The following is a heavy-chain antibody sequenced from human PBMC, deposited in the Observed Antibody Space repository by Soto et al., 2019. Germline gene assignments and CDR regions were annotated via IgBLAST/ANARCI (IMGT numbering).Heavy chain of an antibody. D-gene: IGHD5-12*01. Sequence: GGSLRLSCAASGFTFSSYAMNWVRQAPGKGLEWVSGISDSGDSTYYADSVKGRFTISRDNSKNTLYLQMNSLRAEDTAVYYCARDDYRFNSGYGFSIDGWGQGTTVTVSS. J-gene: IGHJ6*02. CDR1: GFTFSSYA. V-gene: IGHV3-23*01. CDR2: ISDSGDST. CDR3: ARDDYRFNSGYGFSIDG.